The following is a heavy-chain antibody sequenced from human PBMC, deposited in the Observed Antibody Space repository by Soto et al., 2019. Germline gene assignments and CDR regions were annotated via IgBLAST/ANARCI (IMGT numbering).Heavy chain of an antibody. CDR2: IYRDDDK. V-gene: IGHV2-5*02. J-gene: IGHJ3*02. CDR3: AHSATVSDAFDI. D-gene: IGHD2-15*01. CDR1: GFSLRISGVG. Sequence: QITLKESGPTLVKPTQTLTLTCTFSGFSLRISGVGVGWIRQPPGKALEWLALIYRDDDKRYSPSLKSRLTITKDTSKIQVVLTMTNMDPVDTATYYCAHSATVSDAFDIWGQGTMVTVSS.